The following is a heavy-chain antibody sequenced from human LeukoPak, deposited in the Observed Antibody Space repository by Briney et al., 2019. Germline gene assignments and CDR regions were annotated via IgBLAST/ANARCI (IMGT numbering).Heavy chain of an antibody. CDR2: LYTSGSN. J-gene: IGHJ4*02. V-gene: IGHV4-61*02. D-gene: IGHD1/OR15-1a*01. Sequence: SQTLSLTCTVSGGSISSGSYYWSWERQPAGKGLDWIVRLYTSGSNRDNSSLKCRVTISLDTSKNQFSLSLTSVTAADTAGYYFARGSILTWNKDYRGQGALVTVSS. CDR1: GGSISSGSYY. CDR3: ARGSILTWNKDY.